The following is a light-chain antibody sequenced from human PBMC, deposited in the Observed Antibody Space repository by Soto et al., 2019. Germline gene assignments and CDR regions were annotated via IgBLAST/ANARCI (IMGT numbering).Light chain of an antibody. CDR2: GAS. CDR3: QQYNNWPPK. Sequence: MWITRSPANLYKSPGERATLSCRASQSVSSNLAWYQQKPGQAPRLLIYGASTRATGIPARFGGSGSGTEFTLTISSLQSEDFAVYYCQQYNNWPPKFGQGTKVDIK. CDR1: QSVSSN. J-gene: IGKJ1*01. V-gene: IGKV3-15*01.